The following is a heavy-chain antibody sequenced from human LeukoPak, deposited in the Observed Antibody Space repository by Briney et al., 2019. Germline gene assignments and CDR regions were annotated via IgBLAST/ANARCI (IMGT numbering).Heavy chain of an antibody. J-gene: IGHJ3*02. V-gene: IGHV1-2*02. Sequence: GASVKVSCKASGYTFTGYYMHWVRQAPGQGLEWMGWINPNSGGTNYAQKFQGRVTMTRDTSISTAYMELSRLRSDDTAVYYCARVIVVITLPDAFDIWGQGTMVTVSS. CDR3: ARVIVVITLPDAFDI. CDR2: INPNSGGT. CDR1: GYTFTGYY. D-gene: IGHD3-22*01.